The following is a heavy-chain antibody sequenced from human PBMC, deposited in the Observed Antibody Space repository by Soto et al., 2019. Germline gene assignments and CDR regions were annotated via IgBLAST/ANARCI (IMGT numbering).Heavy chain of an antibody. D-gene: IGHD3-10*01. CDR1: GFTFSSYA. Sequence: GGSLRLSCAASGFTFSSYAMHWVRQAPGKGLEWVAVISYDGSNKYYADSVKGRFTISRDNSKNTLYLQMNSLRAEDTAVYYCAREEGGLGYYGSGNAFDIWGQGTMVTVSS. V-gene: IGHV3-30-3*01. J-gene: IGHJ3*02. CDR3: AREEGGLGYYGSGNAFDI. CDR2: ISYDGSNK.